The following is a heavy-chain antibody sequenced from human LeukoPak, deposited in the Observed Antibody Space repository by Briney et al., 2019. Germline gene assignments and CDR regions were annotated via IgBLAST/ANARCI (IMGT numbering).Heavy chain of an antibody. CDR2: IKQDGSEK. Sequence: GGSLRLSCAASGFTFSSYAMHWVRQAPGKGLEWVANIKQDGSEKYYVDSVKGRFTISRDNAKNSLYLQMNSLRAEDTAVYYCARVLNYYDSSGYGRAFDIWGQGTMVTVSS. CDR3: ARVLNYYDSSGYGRAFDI. D-gene: IGHD3-22*01. J-gene: IGHJ3*02. V-gene: IGHV3-7*01. CDR1: GFTFSSYA.